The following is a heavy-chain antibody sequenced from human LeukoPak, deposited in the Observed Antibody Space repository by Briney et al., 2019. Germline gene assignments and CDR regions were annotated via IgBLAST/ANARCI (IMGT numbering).Heavy chain of an antibody. D-gene: IGHD2/OR15-2a*01. Sequence: PGGSLRLSCAASGFSISSSAMNWVRQAPGKGLEWVSSINNVASHIYYAGSVRGRFTISRDNAKNPVYLQMNSLRAEDTAVYYCTRDATYYLRYGYFDYWGQGTLVTVSS. CDR2: INNVASHI. CDR1: GFSISSSA. J-gene: IGHJ4*02. V-gene: IGHV3-21*01. CDR3: TRDATYYLRYGYFDY.